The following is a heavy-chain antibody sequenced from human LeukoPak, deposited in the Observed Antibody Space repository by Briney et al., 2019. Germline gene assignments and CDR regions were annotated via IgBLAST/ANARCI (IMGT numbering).Heavy chain of an antibody. J-gene: IGHJ4*02. V-gene: IGHV1-18*01. CDR1: GYTFTSYG. D-gene: IGHD3-3*01. Sequence: ASVKVSCKASGYTFTSYGISWVRQAPGQGLEWMGWISAYNGNTNYAQKLQGRVTMTTDTSTSTAYMELKSLRSDDTAVYYCARGPDSKYYDFWSGYYTEYYFDYWGQGTLVTVSS. CDR3: ARGPDSKYYDFWSGYYTEYYFDY. CDR2: ISAYNGNT.